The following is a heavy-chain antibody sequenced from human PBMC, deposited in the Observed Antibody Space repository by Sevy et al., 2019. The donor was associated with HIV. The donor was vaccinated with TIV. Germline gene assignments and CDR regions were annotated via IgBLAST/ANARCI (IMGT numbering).Heavy chain of an antibody. V-gene: IGHV3-23*01. CDR2: FSFGCGKI. J-gene: IGHJ4*02. CDR1: GFSFSSYA. Sequence: GGSLRLSCAASGFSFSSYAMSWVCQAPGKGLELVSTFSFGCGKINYADSVKGRFTISRDNSKNTLYLQMHSLRAEDTAVYYCAREGCSKPHDYWGQGTLVTVSS. CDR3: AREGCSKPHDY. D-gene: IGHD3-10*02.